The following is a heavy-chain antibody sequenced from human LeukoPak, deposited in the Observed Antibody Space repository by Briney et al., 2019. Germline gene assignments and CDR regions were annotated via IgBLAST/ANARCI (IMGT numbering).Heavy chain of an antibody. J-gene: IGHJ1*01. CDR2: IYSGGNT. Sequence: GGSLRLSCAASGFTVSSNYMSWVRQAPGKGLEWVSVIYSGGNTYYADSVKGRFTISRDNSKNTLYLQMNSLRAEDTAVYYCAKDRNSGSLSLSAEYFQHWGQGTLVTVSS. V-gene: IGHV3-53*05. CDR3: AKDRNSGSLSLSAEYFQH. CDR1: GFTVSSNY. D-gene: IGHD1-26*01.